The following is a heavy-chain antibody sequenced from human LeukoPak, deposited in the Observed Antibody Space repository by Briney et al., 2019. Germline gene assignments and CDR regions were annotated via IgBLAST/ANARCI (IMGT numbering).Heavy chain of an antibody. CDR1: GGTFSSYA. CDR2: IIPILGIA. J-gene: IGHJ5*02. Sequence: ASVTVSCKASGGTFSSYAISWVRQAPGQGLEWMGRIIPILGIANYAQKFQGRVTITADKSTSTAYMELSSLRSEDTAVYYCAATPYCSSTSCYEGNWFDPWGQGTLVTVSS. V-gene: IGHV1-69*04. CDR3: AATPYCSSTSCYEGNWFDP. D-gene: IGHD2-2*01.